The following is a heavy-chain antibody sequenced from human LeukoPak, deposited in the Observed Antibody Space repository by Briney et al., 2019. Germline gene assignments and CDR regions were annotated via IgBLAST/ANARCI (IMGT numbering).Heavy chain of an antibody. CDR2: ISYDGSNK. J-gene: IGHJ4*02. Sequence: GRSLRLSCAASGFTFNSYGMHWVRQAPGKGLEWVAVISYDGSNKYYADSVKGRFTISRDNSKNTLYLQTNSLRAEDTAVYYCAKDADLDYYGSGSPFDYWGQGTLVTVSS. V-gene: IGHV3-30*18. D-gene: IGHD3-10*01. CDR1: GFTFNSYG. CDR3: AKDADLDYYGSGSPFDY.